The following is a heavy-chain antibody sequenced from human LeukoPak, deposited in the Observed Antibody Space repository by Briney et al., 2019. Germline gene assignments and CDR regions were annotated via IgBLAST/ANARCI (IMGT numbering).Heavy chain of an antibody. D-gene: IGHD1-14*01. Sequence: GGSLRLSCAASGFTFSSYSMNWVRQAPGKGLEWVSSINGSGDRTYYADSVKGRFTIFRDNSKNTLYLQMNSLRAEDTAVYYCAKPARTDYADYWGQGTLVTVSS. CDR3: AKPARTDYADY. J-gene: IGHJ4*02. CDR1: GFTFSSYS. V-gene: IGHV3-23*01. CDR2: INGSGDRT.